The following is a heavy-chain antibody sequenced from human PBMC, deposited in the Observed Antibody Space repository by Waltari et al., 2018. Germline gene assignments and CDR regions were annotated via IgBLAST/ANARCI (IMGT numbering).Heavy chain of an antibody. CDR1: GFTVSIYA. V-gene: IGHV3-23*03. J-gene: IGHJ3*02. CDR2: IYSGGST. Sequence: EVELLESGGDLVQPGGSLRLSCEAPGFTVSIYAISWVRQAPGKGLEWVSVIYSGGSTHYVDSVKGRFTISRDNSKNTLHLQMNSLRAEDTAVYYCAKDRATVTTNDAFDIWGQGTMVTVSS. D-gene: IGHD4-17*01. CDR3: AKDRATVTTNDAFDI.